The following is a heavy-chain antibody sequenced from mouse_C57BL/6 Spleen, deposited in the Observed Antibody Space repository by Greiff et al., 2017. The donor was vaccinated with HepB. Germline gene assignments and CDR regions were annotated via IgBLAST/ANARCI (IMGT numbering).Heavy chain of an antibody. V-gene: IGHV1-64*01. J-gene: IGHJ1*03. CDR2: IHPNSGST. CDR1: GYTFTSYW. CDR3: ARGEGYGWYCDV. Sequence: QVQLQQPGAELVKPGASVKLSCKASGYTFTSYWMHWVKQRPGQGLEWIGMIHPNSGSTNYNEKFKSKATLTVDKSSSTAYMQLSSLTSEDSAVYYCARGEGYGWYCDVWGTGTTVTVSS. D-gene: IGHD2-2*01.